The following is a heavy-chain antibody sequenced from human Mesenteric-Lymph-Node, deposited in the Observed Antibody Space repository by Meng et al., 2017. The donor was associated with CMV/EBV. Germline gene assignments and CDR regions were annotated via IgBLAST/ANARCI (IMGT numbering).Heavy chain of an antibody. CDR3: AKRSATSPGYSDY. D-gene: IGHD1-1*01. CDR2: IYATGGTT. CDR1: GFTFNNYA. J-gene: IGHJ4*02. V-gene: IGHV3-23*01. Sequence: GESLKISCAASGFTFNNYAMTWVRQAPGKGLEWVSTIYATGGTTNYADSVKGRFTISRDNSKNTLHLQMDALRPEDAAIYYCAKRSATSPGYSDYWGQGTLVTVSS.